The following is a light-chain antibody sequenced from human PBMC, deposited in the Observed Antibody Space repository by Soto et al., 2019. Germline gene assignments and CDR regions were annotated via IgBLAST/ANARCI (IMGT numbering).Light chain of an antibody. CDR3: AAWDDSLNGYV. CDR1: SYNIGAGFD. Sequence: QSVLTQPPSVSGAPGQRVTISCTGSSYNIGAGFDVHWYHQIAGTAPKLLIYNNSQRPSGVPDRFSGSKSGTSASLAISGLQSDIEADYYCAAWDDSLNGYVYGIGTKLTVL. CDR2: NNS. J-gene: IGLJ1*01. V-gene: IGLV1-40*01.